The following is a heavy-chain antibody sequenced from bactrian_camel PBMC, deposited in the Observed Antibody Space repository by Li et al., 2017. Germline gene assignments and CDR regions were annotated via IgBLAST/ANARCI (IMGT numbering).Heavy chain of an antibody. D-gene: IGHD6*01. CDR3: AADKTELRSLIVAGGRTFPPLLSY. Sequence: QLVESGGGTVQHGGSLRLSCTSNVYTTGFRCMAWFRHGRGKQGEGVATIDSDGRSSYADSVKGQFTISKDSAKNTLDLQMNSLKPEDTAMYYCAADKTELRSLIVAGGRTFPPLLSYWGQGTQVTVS. V-gene: IGHV3S53*01. CDR2: IDSDGRS. CDR1: VYTTGFRC. J-gene: IGHJ4*01.